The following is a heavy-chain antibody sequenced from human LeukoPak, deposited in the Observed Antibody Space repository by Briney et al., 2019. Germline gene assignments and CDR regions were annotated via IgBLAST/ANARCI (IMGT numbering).Heavy chain of an antibody. Sequence: ASVKVSCKASGYTFTGYYMHWVRQAPGQGLEWMGWINPNSGGTNYAQNFQGRVTMTRDTSISTAYMELSSLRSEDTAVYYCARASIVGATNYYYYGMDVWGQGTTVTVSS. J-gene: IGHJ6*02. V-gene: IGHV1-2*02. CDR2: INPNSGGT. CDR3: ARASIVGATNYYYYGMDV. D-gene: IGHD1-26*01. CDR1: GYTFTGYY.